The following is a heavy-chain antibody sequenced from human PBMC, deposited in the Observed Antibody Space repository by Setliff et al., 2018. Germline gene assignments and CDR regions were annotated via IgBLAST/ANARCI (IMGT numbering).Heavy chain of an antibody. J-gene: IGHJ6*03. CDR2: TIPMFGTT. CDR1: GATFSSYG. Sequence: SVKVSCKASGATFSSYGISWVRPAPGQGLEWMGGTIPMFGTTEYAQKFQGRLTIITDESTNTAFMQLSSLRSDDTAVYYCVREGVDRRSSTDYRYYMDVWGKGTTVTVSS. D-gene: IGHD6-6*01. CDR3: VREGVDRRSSTDYRYYMDV. V-gene: IGHV1-69*05.